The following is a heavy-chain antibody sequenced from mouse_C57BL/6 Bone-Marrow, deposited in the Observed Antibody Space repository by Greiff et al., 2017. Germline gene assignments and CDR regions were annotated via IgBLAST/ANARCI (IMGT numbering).Heavy chain of an antibody. V-gene: IGHV1-39*01. Sequence: EVKVVESGPELVKPGASVKISCKASGYSFTDYNMNWVKQSNGKSLEWIGVINPNYGTTSYNQKFKGKATLTVDQSSSTAYMQLNSLTSEDSAVYYCARSGLTGRDCYWGQGTTLTVSS. J-gene: IGHJ2*01. CDR3: ARSGLTGRDCY. CDR2: INPNYGTT. D-gene: IGHD4-1*01. CDR1: GYSFTDYN.